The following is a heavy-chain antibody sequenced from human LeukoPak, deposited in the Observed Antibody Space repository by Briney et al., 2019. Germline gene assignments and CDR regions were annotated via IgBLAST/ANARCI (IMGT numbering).Heavy chain of an antibody. CDR1: GFTFSSYA. V-gene: IGHV3-30-3*01. J-gene: IGHJ4*02. CDR3: ARANCSSTSCYIPADY. CDR2: ISYDGSNK. Sequence: GRSLRLSCAASGFTFSSYAMHWVRQAPGKGLEWVAVISYDGSNKYYADSVKGRFTISRDNSKNTLYLQMNSLGAEDTAVYYCARANCSSTSCYIPADYWGQGTLVTVSS. D-gene: IGHD2-2*02.